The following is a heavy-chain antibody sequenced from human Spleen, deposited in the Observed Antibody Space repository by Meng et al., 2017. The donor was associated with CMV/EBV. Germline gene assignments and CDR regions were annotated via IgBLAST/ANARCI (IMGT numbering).Heavy chain of an antibody. CDR1: FTFSSYW. V-gene: IGHV3-7*01. CDR3: ARGPLTDYGDYANWFDP. CDR2: IKQDGSEK. J-gene: IGHJ5*02. Sequence: FTFSSYWMSWVRQAPGKGLEWVANIKQDGSEKYYVDSVKGRFTISRDNAKNSLYLQMNSLRAEDTAVYYCARGPLTDYGDYANWFDPWGQGTLVTVSS. D-gene: IGHD4-17*01.